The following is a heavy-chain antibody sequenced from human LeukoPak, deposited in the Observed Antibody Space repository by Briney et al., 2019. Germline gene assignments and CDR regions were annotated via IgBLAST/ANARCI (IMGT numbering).Heavy chain of an antibody. Sequence: GGSLRLSCAASGFTFSSYGMHWVRQAPGKGLEWVAVISYDGSNKYYADSVKGRFTISRDNSQNTLYLQLNSLRAEDTAVYYCAKDRYSSGWLYYFDYWGQGTLVTVSS. CDR3: AKDRYSSGWLYYFDY. D-gene: IGHD6-19*01. J-gene: IGHJ4*02. V-gene: IGHV3-30*18. CDR2: ISYDGSNK. CDR1: GFTFSSYG.